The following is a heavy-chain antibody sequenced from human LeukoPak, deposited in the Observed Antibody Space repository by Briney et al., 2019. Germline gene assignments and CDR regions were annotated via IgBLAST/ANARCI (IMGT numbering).Heavy chain of an antibody. J-gene: IGHJ5*02. CDR2: IHSSGGT. V-gene: IGHV3-53*01. D-gene: IGHD4-17*01. Sequence: GGSLRLSCAASGFTGSNNYMSWVRQAPGKGLEWVSAIHSSGGTYYADSVKGRFTISRDTSKDTLYLQINSLRVEDTAVYYCIVFGDSNHWGQGTLVTVSS. CDR1: GFTGSNNY. CDR3: IVFGDSNH.